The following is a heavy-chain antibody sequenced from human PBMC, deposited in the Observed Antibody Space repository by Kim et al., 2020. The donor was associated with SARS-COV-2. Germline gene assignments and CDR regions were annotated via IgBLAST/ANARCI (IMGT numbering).Heavy chain of an antibody. V-gene: IGHV3-30*18. Sequence: GALRLSCAASGFTFSSYGIHWVRQAPGKGLEWVAVISFDGSNKYYADSVKGRFTISRDNSKNMVFLQMNSLRAEDTALYYCAKDCYVSGTYYIHTYYYG. CDR2: ISFDGSNK. J-gene: IGHJ6*01. D-gene: IGHD3-10*01. CDR3: AKDCYVSGTYYIHTYYYG. CDR1: GFTFSSYG.